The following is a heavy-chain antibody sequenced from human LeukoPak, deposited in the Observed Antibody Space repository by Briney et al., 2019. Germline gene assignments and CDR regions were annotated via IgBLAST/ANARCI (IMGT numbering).Heavy chain of an antibody. CDR1: GFTFSNYA. CDR3: AKNRESYWVPELDY. J-gene: IGHJ4*02. D-gene: IGHD1-26*01. Sequence: PGGSLRLSCAASGFTFSNYAMSRVRQAPGKGLEWVSDISGSGDSTNYADSVKGRFTISRDNSKNTLYLQMNSLRVEDTAVYYCAKNRESYWVPELDYWGQGTLVTVSS. CDR2: ISGSGDST. V-gene: IGHV3-23*01.